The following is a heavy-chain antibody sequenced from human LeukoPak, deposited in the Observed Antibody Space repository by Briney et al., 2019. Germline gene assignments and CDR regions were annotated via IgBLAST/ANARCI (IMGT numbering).Heavy chain of an antibody. J-gene: IGHJ4*02. CDR1: GYTFTTYN. CDR3: ALISYCTTITCYFLDY. CDR2: MNPNSGNT. Sequence: GASVKVSCKASGYTFTTYNINWVRQATGQGLEWMGWMNPNSGNTAYAQKFQGRVTITRNTSITTAYMELSSLRSEDTAVYYCALISYCTTITCYFLDYWGQGTLVTVSS. D-gene: IGHD2-2*01. V-gene: IGHV1-8*03.